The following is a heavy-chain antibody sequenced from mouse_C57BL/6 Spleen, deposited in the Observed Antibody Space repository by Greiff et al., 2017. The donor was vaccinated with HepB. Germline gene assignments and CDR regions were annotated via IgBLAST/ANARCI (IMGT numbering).Heavy chain of an antibody. D-gene: IGHD3-2*02. V-gene: IGHV1-81*01. Sequence: QVQLQQSGAELARPGASVKLSCKASGYTFTSYGISWVKQRTGQGLEWIGEIYPRSGNTYYNEKFKGKATLTSDKSSSTAYMEIRSLTSEDSAGYFCARRGLRDAMDYWGQGTSVTVSS. CDR3: ARRGLRDAMDY. J-gene: IGHJ4*01. CDR2: IYPRSGNT. CDR1: GYTFTSYG.